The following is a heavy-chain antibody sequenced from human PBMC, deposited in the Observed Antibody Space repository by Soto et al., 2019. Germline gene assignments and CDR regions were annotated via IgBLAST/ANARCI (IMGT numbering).Heavy chain of an antibody. CDR1: GFTFSSYA. V-gene: IGHV3-23*01. Sequence: EVQLLESGGGLVQPGGSLRLSCAASGFTFSSYAMSWVRQAPGKGLEWVSAISGSGGSTYYADSVKGRFTISRDNSKNTQYLQMNSLRAEDTAVYYCAKDPSSSDGMDVWGQGTTVTVSS. D-gene: IGHD6-13*01. J-gene: IGHJ6*02. CDR3: AKDPSSSDGMDV. CDR2: ISGSGGST.